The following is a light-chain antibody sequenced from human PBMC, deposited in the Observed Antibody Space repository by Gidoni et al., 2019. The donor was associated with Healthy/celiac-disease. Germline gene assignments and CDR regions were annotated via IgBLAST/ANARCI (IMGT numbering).Light chain of an antibody. V-gene: IGKV1-9*01. Sequence: DIQLTQSPSFLSASLGDRVTITCWASQGISSYLAWYQQKPGKATKLRIYAASTLQSGVPSRFSGSGSGTEFTLTISSLQPEDFATYYCQQLNSYPCSFXXXTKLEIK. CDR3: QQLNSYPCS. J-gene: IGKJ2*04. CDR1: QGISSY. CDR2: AAS.